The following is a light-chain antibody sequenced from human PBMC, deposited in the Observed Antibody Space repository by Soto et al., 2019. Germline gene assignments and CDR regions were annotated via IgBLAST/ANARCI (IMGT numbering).Light chain of an antibody. V-gene: IGKV3-15*01. J-gene: IGKJ1*01. CDR2: GAY. CDR1: QSVGNN. Sequence: ERVMTQSPAAVSVSPGERTTLYCRASQSVGNNLAWYQQKPGQAPRLLIYGAYTRATGIPARFSGSGSGTEFTLTISSLQSEDFAVYYCQQYNNWWTFGQRTKADI. CDR3: QQYNNWWT.